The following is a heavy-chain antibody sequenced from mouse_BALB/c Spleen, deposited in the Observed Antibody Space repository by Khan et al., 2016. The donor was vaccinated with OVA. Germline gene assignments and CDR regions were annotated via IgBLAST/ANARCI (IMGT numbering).Heavy chain of an antibody. CDR3: ARGGYGIFGY. CDR1: GYIFTSYM. J-gene: IGHJ3*01. D-gene: IGHD1-1*01. CDR2: INPSSDYN. V-gene: IGHV1-4*01. Sequence: QVQLKESGAELARPGASVKMSCKASGYIFTSYMIHWVKQRPGQGLEWIGDINPSSDYNNYNQKFKDKATLTADKSSSTAYMQLSSLTSEDSAVYYCARGGYGIFGYWGQGTLVTVSA.